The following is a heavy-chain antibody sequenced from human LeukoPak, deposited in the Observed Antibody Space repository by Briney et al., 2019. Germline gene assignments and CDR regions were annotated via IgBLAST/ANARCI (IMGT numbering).Heavy chain of an antibody. CDR2: MNNGPGAT. CDR3: AKTHYDLLDV. CDR1: GFSFSTSP. V-gene: IGHV3-23*01. D-gene: IGHD5-12*01. Sequence: GGSLRLSCAASGFSFSTSPMSWVRQPPGKGLEWVSAMNNGPGATFYRDSVRGRFTISRDDSKSTLYLRMNSLRAEDTGTYYCAKTHYDLLDVWGQGTTVTVSS. J-gene: IGHJ6*02.